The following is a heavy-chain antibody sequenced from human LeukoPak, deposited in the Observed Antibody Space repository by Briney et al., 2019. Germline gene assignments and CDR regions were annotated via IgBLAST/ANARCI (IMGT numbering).Heavy chain of an antibody. J-gene: IGHJ4*02. Sequence: GGSLRLSCAASGFTFSSYAMSWVRQAPGKGLEWVSSISGSGGSTYYADSVKGRFTISRDNSKNTLYLQMNSLRPEDTAVYYCAKDWEVSLDYWGQGTLVTVSS. CDR1: GFTFSSYA. V-gene: IGHV3-23*01. CDR3: AKDWEVSLDY. D-gene: IGHD1-26*01. CDR2: ISGSGGST.